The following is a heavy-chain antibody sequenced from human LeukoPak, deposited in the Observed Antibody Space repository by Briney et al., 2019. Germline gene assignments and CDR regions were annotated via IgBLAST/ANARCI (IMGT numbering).Heavy chain of an antibody. V-gene: IGHV4-59*08. Sequence: TPSETLSLTCTVSGGSISPYYWSWIRQPPGKGLEYTGYIYYTGGTNYNPSLESRVTISVDTSKNQISLKLSSVTATDTAVYYCARLGFCRGDNCLDDYWGQGTLVTVSS. CDR3: ARLGFCRGDNCLDDY. CDR1: GGSISPYY. CDR2: IYYTGGT. D-gene: IGHD2-15*01. J-gene: IGHJ4*02.